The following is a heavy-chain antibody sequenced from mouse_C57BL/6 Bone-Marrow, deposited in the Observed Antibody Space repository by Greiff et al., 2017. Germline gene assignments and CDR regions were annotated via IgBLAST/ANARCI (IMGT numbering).Heavy chain of an antibody. CDR3: ASSYDAMDY. CDR2: ISDGGSYT. V-gene: IGHV5-4*03. Sequence: EVKLVESGGGLVKPGGSLKLSCAASGFTFSSYAMSWVRQTPEKRLEWVATISDGGSYTYYPDNVKGRFTIYRDNAKNNLYLQMSHLKSEDTAMYYCASSYDAMDYWGQGTSVTVSS. J-gene: IGHJ4*01. CDR1: GFTFSSYA.